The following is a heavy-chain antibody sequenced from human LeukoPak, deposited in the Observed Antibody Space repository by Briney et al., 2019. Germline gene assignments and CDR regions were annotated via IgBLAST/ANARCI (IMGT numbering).Heavy chain of an antibody. CDR1: GGSISSSSYY. Sequence: PSETLSLTCTVSGGSISSSSYYWGWIRQPPVKGLEWIGSIYYSGSTYYNPSLKSRVTISVDTSKNQFSLKLSSVTAADTAVYYCARVVVVVVAANPLNWFDPWGQGTLVTVSS. D-gene: IGHD2-15*01. V-gene: IGHV4-39*07. CDR3: ARVVVVVVAANPLNWFDP. J-gene: IGHJ5*02. CDR2: IYYSGST.